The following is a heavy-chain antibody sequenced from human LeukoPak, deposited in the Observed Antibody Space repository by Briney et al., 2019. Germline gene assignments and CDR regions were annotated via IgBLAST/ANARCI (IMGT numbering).Heavy chain of an antibody. CDR1: GFTFSSYG. CDR3: AKVYSATMVRGVIIPRGMDV. J-gene: IGHJ6*02. D-gene: IGHD3-10*01. Sequence: GGSLRLSCAASGFTFSSYGMHWVRQVPGKGLEWVAFIRYDGSNKYYADSVKGRFTISRDNSKNTLYLQMNSLRAEDTAVYYCAKVYSATMVRGVIIPRGMDVWGQGTTVTVSS. V-gene: IGHV3-30*02. CDR2: IRYDGSNK.